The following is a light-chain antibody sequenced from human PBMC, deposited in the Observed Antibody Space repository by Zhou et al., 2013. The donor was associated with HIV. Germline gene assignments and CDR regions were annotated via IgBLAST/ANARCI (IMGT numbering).Light chain of an antibody. Sequence: DIQMTQSPSSLSASVGDRVTITCRASQGIRNFLAWYQQKPGKVPKVLIYGASTLQSGVPSRFSGSGSGTDFTLTINNLQPEDVGTYFCQKCNSAPXTFGPGTTVDIK. CDR2: GAS. V-gene: IGKV1-27*01. J-gene: IGKJ3*01. CDR3: QKCNSAPXT. CDR1: QGIRNF.